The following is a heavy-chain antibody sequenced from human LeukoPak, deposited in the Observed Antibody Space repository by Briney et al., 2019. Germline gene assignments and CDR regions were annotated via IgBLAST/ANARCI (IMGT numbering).Heavy chain of an antibody. CDR1: GGSISGYY. CDR2: IYYSGRT. J-gene: IGHJ4*02. V-gene: IGHV4-59*01. D-gene: IGHD1/OR15-1a*01. Sequence: SETLSLTCSVSGGSISGYYWSWIRQPPGKGLEWIGYIYYSGRTNYNPSLKRRVTISLDTSKKQFSLKLSSMTAADTAVYYCARMWNSNFDYWGQGTLVTVSS. CDR3: ARMWNSNFDY.